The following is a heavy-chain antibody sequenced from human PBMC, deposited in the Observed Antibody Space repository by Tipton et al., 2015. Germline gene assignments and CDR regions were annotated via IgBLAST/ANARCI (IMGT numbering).Heavy chain of an antibody. CDR3: ACQDYDSLTRDYQTVDY. CDR2: ISYSGST. Sequence: TLSLTCAVSAYSISSDYYWSWIRQPPGKGLEWIGYISYSGSTHYNPSLKSRVTMSRDTSKNQFSLKLTSVTAADTAVYYCACQDYDSLTRDYQTVDYWGQGTLVTVSS. J-gene: IGHJ4*02. D-gene: IGHD3-9*01. V-gene: IGHV4-38-2*01. CDR1: AYSISSDYY.